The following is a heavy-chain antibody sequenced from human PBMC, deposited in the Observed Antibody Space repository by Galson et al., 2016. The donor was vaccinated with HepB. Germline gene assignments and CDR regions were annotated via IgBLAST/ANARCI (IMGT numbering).Heavy chain of an antibody. CDR1: TFTFSNYW. Sequence: SLRLSCADSTFTFSNYWMTWVRQAPGKGLEWVANIKPDGSENYYGDSVKGRFTISRDNAKKSLYLQMNSLRAEDTAVYYCARRSCTAVACYPASYRCFDSWGQGTLVTVSS. J-gene: IGHJ4*02. CDR3: ARRSCTAVACYPASYRCFDS. D-gene: IGHD2-8*02. V-gene: IGHV3-7*01. CDR2: IKPDGSEN.